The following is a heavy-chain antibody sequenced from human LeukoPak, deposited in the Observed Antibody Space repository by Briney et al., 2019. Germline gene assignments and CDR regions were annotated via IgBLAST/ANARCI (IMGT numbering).Heavy chain of an antibody. CDR3: ARGKIVVVTATIHDAFDI. D-gene: IGHD2-21*02. V-gene: IGHV1-69*13. CDR1: GGTFSSYA. Sequence: ASVKVSCKASGGTFSSYAISWVRQAPGQGLEWMGGIIPIFGTANYAQKFQGRVTITADGSTSTAYMELSSLRSEDTAVYYCARGKIVVVTATIHDAFDIWGQGTMVTVSS. CDR2: IIPIFGTA. J-gene: IGHJ3*02.